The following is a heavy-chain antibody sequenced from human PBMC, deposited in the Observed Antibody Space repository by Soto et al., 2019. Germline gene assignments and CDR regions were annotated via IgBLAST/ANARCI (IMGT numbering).Heavy chain of an antibody. J-gene: IGHJ4*02. D-gene: IGHD2-2*01. CDR2: IYWDDDK. CDR3: AHEVPSAMRFDH. Sequence: QITLKESGPTLVKPTQTLTLTCTFSGFSLRTSGVGVGWIRQPPGKALEWLALIYWDDDKRYSPSLKSKLTITQHTTKSQVVPTTTNMDPEDTATYYCAHEVPSAMRFDHWGQGTLVTVSS. V-gene: IGHV2-5*02. CDR1: GFSLRTSGVG.